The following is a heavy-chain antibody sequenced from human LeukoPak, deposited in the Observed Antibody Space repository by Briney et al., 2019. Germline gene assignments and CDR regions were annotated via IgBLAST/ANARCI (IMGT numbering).Heavy chain of an antibody. D-gene: IGHD5/OR15-5a*01. Sequence: GGSLRLSCAASGFTVSNNYMSWVRQAPGKGLEWVSVIYSGGSTYYADSVKGRFTISRDSSKNTLYLQMNSLRAEDTAVYYCARDSLGMSTLDSWGQGTLVTVSS. V-gene: IGHV3-53*01. CDR2: IYSGGST. CDR1: GFTVSNNY. J-gene: IGHJ4*02. CDR3: ARDSLGMSTLDS.